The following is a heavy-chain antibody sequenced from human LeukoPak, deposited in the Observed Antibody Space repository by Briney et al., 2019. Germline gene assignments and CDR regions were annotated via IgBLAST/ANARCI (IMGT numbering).Heavy chain of an antibody. D-gene: IGHD5-18*01. CDR3: ARGAEGHNYGELDS. J-gene: IGHJ5*01. CDR1: GFTFSNAW. Sequence: GGSVRLSCAASGFTFSNAWMSWVRQAPGKGLVWLSRIHYDGTYTTYVDSVRGRFTISRDNTKSTLYLQMNSLRADDTAVYYCARGAEGHNYGELDSWGQGTLVTVSS. V-gene: IGHV3-74*01. CDR2: IHYDGTYT.